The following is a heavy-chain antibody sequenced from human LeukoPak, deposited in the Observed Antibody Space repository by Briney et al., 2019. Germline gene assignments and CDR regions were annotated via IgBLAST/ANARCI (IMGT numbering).Heavy chain of an antibody. CDR3: ARGRYLTTGGGAAAGFLDY. J-gene: IGHJ4*02. D-gene: IGHD6-13*01. V-gene: IGHV4-34*01. CDR2: INHSGST. Sequence: SETLSLTCAVYGESFSGYYWSWIRQPPGKGLEWIGEINHSGSTNYNPSLKSRVTISVDTSKNQFSLKLSSVTAADTAVYYCARGRYLTTGGGAAAGFLDYWGQGTLVTVSS. CDR1: GESFSGYY.